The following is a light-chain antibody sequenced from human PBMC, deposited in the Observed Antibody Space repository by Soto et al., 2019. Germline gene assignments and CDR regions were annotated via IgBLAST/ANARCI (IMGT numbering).Light chain of an antibody. J-gene: IGKJ4*01. CDR2: GAS. CDR3: QQYNSYST. V-gene: IGKV3-15*01. Sequence: EIVMTQSPATLSVSPGERATLSCRASQSVSSTLAWYQQKPGQAPRLLIYGASTRATGIPARFSGSGSGTEFTLTISSLQPDDFATYYCQQYNSYSTFGGGTKVDI. CDR1: QSVSST.